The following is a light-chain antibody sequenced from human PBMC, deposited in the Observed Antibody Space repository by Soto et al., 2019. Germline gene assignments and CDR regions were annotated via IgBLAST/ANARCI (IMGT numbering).Light chain of an antibody. CDR3: SSYAGSISYV. CDR2: EVS. V-gene: IGLV2-8*01. Sequence: QSALTQPPSASGSPGQSVTISCTGTSSDVGGYNYVSWYQQHPGKAPKLMIHEVSKRPSGVPDRFSGSKSGNTASLTVSGLQAEDEADYYCSSYAGSISYVFGTGTKLTVL. J-gene: IGLJ1*01. CDR1: SSDVGGYNY.